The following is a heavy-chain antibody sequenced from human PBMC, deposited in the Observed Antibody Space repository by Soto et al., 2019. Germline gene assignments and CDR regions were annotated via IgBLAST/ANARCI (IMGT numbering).Heavy chain of an antibody. J-gene: IGHJ3*02. D-gene: IGHD2-21*02. CDR1: GGTFSSYA. CDR3: ATTYCGGDCWYLPNAFDI. Sequence: GASVKVSCKASGGTFSSYAISWVRQAPGQGLEWMGGIIPIFGTANYAQKFQGRVTITADESTSTAYMELSSLRSEDTAVYYCATTYCGGDCWYLPNAFDIWGQGTMVTV. V-gene: IGHV1-69*13. CDR2: IIPIFGTA.